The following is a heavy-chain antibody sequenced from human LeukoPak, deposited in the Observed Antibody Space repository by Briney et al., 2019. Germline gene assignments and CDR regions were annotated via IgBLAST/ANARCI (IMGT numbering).Heavy chain of an antibody. Sequence: GASLRLSCAASGFTFSNYAMSWVRQAPGKGQEWASAITGSGSGIYYADSMKSRFTISRDNSKNTLYLQINSLRAEDTAVYYCAKWGDYDVLTGYYVSDYWGQGTLVTVSS. CDR2: ITGSGSGI. D-gene: IGHD3-9*01. CDR3: AKWGDYDVLTGYYVSDY. V-gene: IGHV3-23*01. J-gene: IGHJ4*02. CDR1: GFTFSNYA.